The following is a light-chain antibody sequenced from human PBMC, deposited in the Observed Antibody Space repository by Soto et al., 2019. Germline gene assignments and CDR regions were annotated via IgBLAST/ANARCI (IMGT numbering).Light chain of an antibody. V-gene: IGLV2-14*03. Sequence: QSVRTQPASVSRSPGQWITISCTGNSSDVVAYTYGSWYEQHPGKVPKLIIYGVSNRPSGVSNRLSGSKSGNTAFLTISGLQPEDEADYYCSSFTGTTTLDVFGTGTKVTVL. CDR3: SSFTGTTTLDV. J-gene: IGLJ1*01. CDR1: SSDVVAYTY. CDR2: GVS.